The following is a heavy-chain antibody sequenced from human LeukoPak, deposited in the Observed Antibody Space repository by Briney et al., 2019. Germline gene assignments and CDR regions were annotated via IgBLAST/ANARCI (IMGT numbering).Heavy chain of an antibody. CDR1: GFTFSPYW. CDR3: ARGDYVWGSYRLYYFDY. CDR2: INSDGVST. D-gene: IGHD3-16*02. Sequence: PGGALRFSCAASGFTFSPYWMHWVRQAPGKGLVWVSRINSDGVSTSYADSVKGRFTISRDNAQNTPCMQMNSLRAEATAVYYCARGDYVWGSYRLYYFDYWGQGTLVTVSS. V-gene: IGHV3-74*01. J-gene: IGHJ4*02.